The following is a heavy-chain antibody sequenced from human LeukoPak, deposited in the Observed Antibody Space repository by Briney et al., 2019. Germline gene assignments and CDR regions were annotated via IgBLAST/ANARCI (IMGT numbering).Heavy chain of an antibody. V-gene: IGHV3-15*01. Sequence: PGGSLTLSCAASGFTFSNAWMSWVRQAPGKGLEWVGRIKSKTDGGTTDYAAPVKGTFTVSRDDSKNTLCLQMNSLKAEDTAVYYCTTLEYSSSSGLPYFHYWGQGTLVTVSS. CDR1: GFTFSNAW. J-gene: IGHJ4*02. CDR3: TTLEYSSSSGLPYFHY. D-gene: IGHD6-6*01. CDR2: IKSKTDGGTT.